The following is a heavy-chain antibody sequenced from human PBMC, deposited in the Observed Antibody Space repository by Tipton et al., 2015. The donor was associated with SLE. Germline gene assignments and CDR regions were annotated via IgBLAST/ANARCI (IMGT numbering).Heavy chain of an antibody. Sequence: SLRLSCAASGFTFSSYGMHWVRQAPGKGLEWVAVISYDGSNKYYADSVKGRFTISRDNSKNTLYLQMNSLRAEDTAVYYCARDATENYYDSSGYYYPRRNGMDVWGQGTTVTVSS. D-gene: IGHD3-22*01. CDR3: ARDATENYYDSSGYYYPRRNGMDV. CDR1: GFTFSSYG. J-gene: IGHJ6*02. V-gene: IGHV3-30*03. CDR2: ISYDGSNK.